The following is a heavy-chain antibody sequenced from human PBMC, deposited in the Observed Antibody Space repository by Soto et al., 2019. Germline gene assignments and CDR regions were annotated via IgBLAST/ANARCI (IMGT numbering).Heavy chain of an antibody. CDR2: IWYDGSNK. V-gene: IGHV3-33*01. CDR3: ARDRGYCSGGSCYYSLDV. J-gene: IGHJ6*04. D-gene: IGHD2-15*01. CDR1: GFTFSSYG. Sequence: GGSLRLSCAASGFTFSSYGMHWVRQAPGKGLEWVAVIWYDGSNKYYADSVKGRFTISRDNSKNTLYLQMNSLRAEDTAVYYCARDRGYCSGGSCYYSLDVWGKGTTVTVSS.